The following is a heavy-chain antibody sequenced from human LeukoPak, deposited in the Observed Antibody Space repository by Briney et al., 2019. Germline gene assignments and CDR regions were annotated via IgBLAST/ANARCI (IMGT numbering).Heavy chain of an antibody. Sequence: ASVKVSCKASGYRFSDSYIHWVRQAPGHGFEWMGWINPNTGDTKYAKMFQGRVTMTTGASISTACMELSGLRSADTAIYSCVSAYDQWGQGTLVTVSS. CDR1: GYRFSDSY. J-gene: IGHJ5*02. CDR3: VSAYDQ. V-gene: IGHV1-2*02. CDR2: INPNTGDT.